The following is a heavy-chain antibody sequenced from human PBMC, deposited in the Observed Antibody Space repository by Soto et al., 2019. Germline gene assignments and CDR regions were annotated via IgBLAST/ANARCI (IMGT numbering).Heavy chain of an antibody. V-gene: IGHV3-72*01. Sequence: GGSLRLSCAASGFTFSSYAMSWVRQAPGKGLEWVGRTRNKANSYTTEYAASVKGRFTISRDDSKNSLYLQMNSLKTEDTAVYYCAREESSSWYYYYGMDVWGQGTTVTVSS. J-gene: IGHJ6*02. D-gene: IGHD6-13*01. CDR1: GFTFSSYA. CDR2: TRNKANSYTT. CDR3: AREESSSWYYYYGMDV.